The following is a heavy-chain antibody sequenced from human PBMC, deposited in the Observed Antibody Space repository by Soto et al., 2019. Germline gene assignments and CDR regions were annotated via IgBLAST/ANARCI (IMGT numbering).Heavy chain of an antibody. Sequence: GASVKVSCKASGYTFTGYYMHWVRQAPGQGLEWMGWINPNSGGTNYAQKFQGRVTMTRDTSISTAYMELSRLRSDDTAAYYCASAGAPGIAAPNWFDPWGRGTLVAVSS. D-gene: IGHD6-13*01. V-gene: IGHV1-2*02. CDR1: GYTFTGYY. J-gene: IGHJ5*02. CDR3: ASAGAPGIAAPNWFDP. CDR2: INPNSGGT.